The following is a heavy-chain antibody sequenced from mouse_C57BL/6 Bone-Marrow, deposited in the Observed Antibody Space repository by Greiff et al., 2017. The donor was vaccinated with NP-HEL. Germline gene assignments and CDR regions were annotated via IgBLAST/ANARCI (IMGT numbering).Heavy chain of an antibody. Sequence: EVQLQQSGAELVRPGASVKLSCTASGFNIKDDYMHWVKQRPEQGLEWIGWIDPENGDTEYASKFQGTATITADTSSNTAYLQLSSLTSEDTAVYYCTTRGGGFDYWGQGTTLTVSS. CDR1: GFNIKDDY. CDR3: TTRGGGFDY. CDR2: IDPENGDT. V-gene: IGHV14-4*01. J-gene: IGHJ2*01.